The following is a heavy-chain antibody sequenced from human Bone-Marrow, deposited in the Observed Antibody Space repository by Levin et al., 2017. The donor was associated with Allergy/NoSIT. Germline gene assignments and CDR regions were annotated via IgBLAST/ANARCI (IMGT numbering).Heavy chain of an antibody. CDR3: AGYDTSGYHSPFDY. Sequence: RASVKVSCAASGLIFSNYAMNWVRQAPGKGLEWVSQISGSGSNTHYADSERGRFTFSRDNSNNTVYLQMNSLRADDTAVYYCAGYDTSGYHSPFDYWGQGTLVTVSS. CDR1: GLIFSNYA. J-gene: IGHJ4*02. V-gene: IGHV3-23*01. CDR2: ISGSGSNT. D-gene: IGHD3-22*01.